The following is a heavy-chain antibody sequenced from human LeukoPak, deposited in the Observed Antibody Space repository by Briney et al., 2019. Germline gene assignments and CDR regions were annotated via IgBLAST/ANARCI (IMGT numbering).Heavy chain of an antibody. D-gene: IGHD3-3*01. CDR2: IYYSGST. V-gene: IGHV4-30-4*01. J-gene: IGHJ5*02. CDR3: ARALRFLEWFNWFDP. Sequence: SETLSLTCTVSGGSISSGDYYWSWIRQPPGKGLEWIGYIYYSGSTYYNPSLKSRVTISVDTSKNQFSLRLSSVTAADTAVYYCARALRFLEWFNWFDPWGQGTLVTVSS. CDR1: GGSISSGDYY.